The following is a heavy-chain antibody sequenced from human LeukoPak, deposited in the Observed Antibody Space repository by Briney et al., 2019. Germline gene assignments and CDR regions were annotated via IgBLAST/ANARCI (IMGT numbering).Heavy chain of an antibody. V-gene: IGHV4-4*07. J-gene: IGHJ3*02. Sequence: SETLSLTCTVSGGSISSYYCSWIRQPAGKGLEWIGRIQISGSTNYNPSLKSRVTMSVDTFKNQFSLNLSSVTAADTAVYYCARVQYSGSYNDAFDIWGQGTMVTVSS. CDR1: GGSISSYY. D-gene: IGHD1-26*01. CDR3: ARVQYSGSYNDAFDI. CDR2: IQISGST.